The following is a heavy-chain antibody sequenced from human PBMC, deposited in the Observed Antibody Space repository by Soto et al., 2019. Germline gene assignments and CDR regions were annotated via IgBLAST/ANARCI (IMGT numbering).Heavy chain of an antibody. J-gene: IGHJ5*02. D-gene: IGHD6-13*01. V-gene: IGHV4-34*01. CDR1: GGSFSGYY. CDR2: INHSGST. CDR3: ARSLSSSWWGWFDP. Sequence: QVQLQQWGAGLLKPSETLSLTCAVYGGSFSGYYWSWIRQPPGKGLEWLGEINHSGSTNYNPSLKSRVTISVDTSKPQLSLKLRSVTAADTAVYYCARSLSSSWWGWFDPWGQGTLVTVSS.